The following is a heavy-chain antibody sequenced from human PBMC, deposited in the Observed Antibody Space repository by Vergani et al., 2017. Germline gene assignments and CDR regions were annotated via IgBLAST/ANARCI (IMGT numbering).Heavy chain of an antibody. CDR1: GGPFRGYY. CDR3: ARDLDYGDYSTLYWYLDL. J-gene: IGHJ2*01. D-gene: IGHD4-17*01. CDR2: INHSGST. Sequence: QVQLQQWGAGLLKPSETLSPTCAVYGGPFRGYYWSWIRPPPGKGLGWIGGINHSGSTNYNPSLKSRVTISVDTSKNQFSLKLSSVTAADTAVYYCARDLDYGDYSTLYWYLDLWGRGTLVTVSS. V-gene: IGHV4-34*01.